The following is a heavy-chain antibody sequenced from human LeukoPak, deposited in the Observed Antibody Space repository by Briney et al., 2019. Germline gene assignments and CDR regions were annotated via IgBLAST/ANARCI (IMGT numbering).Heavy chain of an antibody. D-gene: IGHD3-22*01. CDR2: IGSSGSPT. J-gene: IGHJ3*01. CDR1: GFAFNSYN. CDR3: ARRPYSDSSGRLSDV. Sequence: PGGSLRLSCAASGFAFNSYNMNWVRQAPGKGLEWISYIGSSGSPTHYADSVRGRFTISRDNAKNSLYLQMNSLRDEDTAVYYCARRPYSDSSGRLSDVWGQGTMVTVSS. V-gene: IGHV3-48*02.